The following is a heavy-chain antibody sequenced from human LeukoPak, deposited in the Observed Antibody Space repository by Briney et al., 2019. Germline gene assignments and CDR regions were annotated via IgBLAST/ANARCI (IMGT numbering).Heavy chain of an antibody. J-gene: IGHJ6*02. V-gene: IGHV3-33*01. CDR2: IWYDGSNK. D-gene: IGHD5-18*01. CDR1: GFTFSSYG. Sequence: GGSLRLSCAASGFTFSSYGMHWVRQAPGKGLEWVAVIWYDGSNKYYADSVKGRFTISRDNSKNTLYLQMNSLRAEDTAVYYCARGGTQLWFDYYGMDVWGQGTTVTVSS. CDR3: ARGGTQLWFDYYGMDV.